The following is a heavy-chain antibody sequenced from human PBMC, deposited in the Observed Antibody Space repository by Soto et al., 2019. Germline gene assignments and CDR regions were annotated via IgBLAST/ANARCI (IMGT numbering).Heavy chain of an antibody. D-gene: IGHD2-15*01. CDR1: GFSFSTYV. Sequence: GGSLRLSCSASGFSFSTYVMHWVRQAPGKGLEWVAVIWNDDSKKSYEDSVKGRFTIARDNSKNTLYLQMSSLRGDDTAVYYCARGTPLGYCSGVCDYGMDVWAQGTTVTVSS. J-gene: IGHJ6*02. CDR2: IWNDDSKK. V-gene: IGHV3-33*01. CDR3: ARGTPLGYCSGVCDYGMDV.